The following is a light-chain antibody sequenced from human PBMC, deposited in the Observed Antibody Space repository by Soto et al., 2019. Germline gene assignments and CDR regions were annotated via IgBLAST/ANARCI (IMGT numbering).Light chain of an antibody. Sequence: ILMTQSPATVSVSPGESATLSCRASQNIYYNVAWYQHRPGQAPRLLIYRASTRAPGVPARFSGSGSGTKFTLTISSLQHEDFTVYSCLQYHNLWAFGQGTKVEI. CDR1: QNIYYN. J-gene: IGKJ1*01. V-gene: IGKV3-15*01. CDR2: RAS. CDR3: LQYHNLWA.